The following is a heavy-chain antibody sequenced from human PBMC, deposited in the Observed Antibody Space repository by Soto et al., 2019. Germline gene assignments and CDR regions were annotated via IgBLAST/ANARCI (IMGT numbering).Heavy chain of an antibody. J-gene: IGHJ4*02. CDR2: IYYSGST. V-gene: IGHV4-59*01. CDR3: ARGWSGGLLSDSEYYFDF. Sequence: SETLSLTCTVSGGSISSYYWSWIRQPPGKGLEWIGDIYYSGSTNYNPSLKSRVTISVDTSKNQFSLKLSSVTAADKAVYYCARGWSGGLLSDSEYYFDFWGQGTLVTVSS. D-gene: IGHD3-22*01. CDR1: GGSISSYY.